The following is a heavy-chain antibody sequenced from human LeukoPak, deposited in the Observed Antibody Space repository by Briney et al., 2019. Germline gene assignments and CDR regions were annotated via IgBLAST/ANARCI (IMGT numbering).Heavy chain of an antibody. V-gene: IGHV4-38-2*01. CDR1: GYSISSGYY. D-gene: IGHD2-2*01. CDR2: IYHSGST. J-gene: IGHJ4*02. Sequence: KPSETLSLTCAVSGYSISSGYYWGWSRPPPGKGLEGIGIIYHSGSTYYNPSLKSRVTISVDTSKNQFSLKLSSVTAADTAVYYCARALGYCSSTSCLYYFDYWGQGTLVTVSS. CDR3: ARALGYCSSTSCLYYFDY.